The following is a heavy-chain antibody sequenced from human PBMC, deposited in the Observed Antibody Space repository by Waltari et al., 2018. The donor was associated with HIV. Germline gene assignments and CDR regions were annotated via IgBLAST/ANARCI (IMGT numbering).Heavy chain of an antibody. V-gene: IGHV1-8*01. CDR3: SRGLHCTATSCLLSHGMDV. J-gene: IGHJ6*02. CDR1: GYTSCTED. Sequence: QVQLVQSGAEVKKPGASVKVSCKASGYTSCTEDLNWVRQDTGQGLEWIGWMNPKSGNTGYADKCQGRVNMTRNSSIRNAYMELSSLRSDDTAVYYWSRGLHCTATSCLLSHGMDVWGQGTAVSVSS. D-gene: IGHD2-2*01. CDR2: MNPKSGNT.